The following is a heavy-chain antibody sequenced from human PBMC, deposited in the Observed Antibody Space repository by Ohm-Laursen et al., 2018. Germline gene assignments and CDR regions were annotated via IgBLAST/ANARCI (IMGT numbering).Heavy chain of an antibody. V-gene: IGHV1-2*02. CDR2: INPNSGGT. Sequence: GASVKVSCKTSGYTFTGYYMHWVRQAPGQGLEWMGWINPNSGGTNYAQKFQGRVTMTRDTSISTAYMELSRLRSDDTAVYYCARDGMADPLDFDYWGQGTLVTVSS. CDR1: GYTFTGYY. D-gene: IGHD1-14*01. CDR3: ARDGMADPLDFDY. J-gene: IGHJ4*02.